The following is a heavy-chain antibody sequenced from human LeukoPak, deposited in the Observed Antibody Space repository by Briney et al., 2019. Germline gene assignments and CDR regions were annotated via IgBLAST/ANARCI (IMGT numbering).Heavy chain of an antibody. CDR3: ARVEQWLVQGDVDY. CDR1: GYTFTSYD. J-gene: IGHJ4*02. Sequence: ASVKVSCKASGYTFTSYDINWVRQATGQGLEWMGWMNPNSGNTGYAQKFQGRVTMTRNTSISTAYMELSSLRSDDTAVYYCARVEQWLVQGDVDYWGQGTLVTVSS. D-gene: IGHD6-19*01. CDR2: MNPNSGNT. V-gene: IGHV1-8*01.